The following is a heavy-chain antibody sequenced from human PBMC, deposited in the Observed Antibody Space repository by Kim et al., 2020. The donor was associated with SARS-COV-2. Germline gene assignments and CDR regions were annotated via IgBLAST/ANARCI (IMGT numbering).Heavy chain of an antibody. D-gene: IGHD6-19*01. CDR3: ARFSHRAGTFGYYYYYGMDV. V-gene: IGHV4-34*01. Sequence: SETLSLTCAVYGGSFSGYYWSWIRQPPGKGLEWIGEINHSGSTNYNPSLKSRVTISVDTSKNQFSLKLSSVTAADTAVYYCARFSHRAGTFGYYYYYGMDVWGQGTTVTVSS. CDR2: INHSGST. J-gene: IGHJ6*02. CDR1: GGSFSGYY.